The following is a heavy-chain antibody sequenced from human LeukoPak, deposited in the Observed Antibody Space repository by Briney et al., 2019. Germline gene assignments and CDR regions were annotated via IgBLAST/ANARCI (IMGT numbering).Heavy chain of an antibody. CDR1: GYSISSGYY. CDR3: ARGTRGDYVYHRGNFRRMVYYYYMDV. Sequence: SETLSLTCTVSGYSISSGYYWGWIRQPPGKGLEWIGNIYHSGSTYYNPSLKSRVTISVDTSKNQFSLKLSSVTAADTAVYYCARGTRGDYVYHRGNFRRMVYYYYMDVWGKGTTVTVSS. CDR2: IYHSGST. D-gene: IGHD4-17*01. V-gene: IGHV4-38-2*02. J-gene: IGHJ6*03.